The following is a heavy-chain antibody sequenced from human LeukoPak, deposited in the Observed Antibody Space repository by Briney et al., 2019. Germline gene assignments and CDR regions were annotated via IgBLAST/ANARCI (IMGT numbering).Heavy chain of an antibody. J-gene: IGHJ3*02. CDR1: SGSISTYY. D-gene: IGHD3-10*01. Sequence: SETLSLTCTVSSGSISTYYWSWIRQPPGKGLEWIGYIYYTGGTYYNPSLKSRVTISVDTSKNQFSLKLTSVTAADTAVYYCARAYYYGSGTFDIWGQGTMVTVSS. CDR2: IYYTGGT. V-gene: IGHV4-59*01. CDR3: ARAYYYGSGTFDI.